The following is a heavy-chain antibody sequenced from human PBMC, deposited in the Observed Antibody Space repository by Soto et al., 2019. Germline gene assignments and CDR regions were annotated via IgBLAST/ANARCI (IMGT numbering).Heavy chain of an antibody. J-gene: IGHJ6*02. CDR3: ARDPGVPAAIKSYYYYGMDV. CDR2: IYYSGST. CDR1: GGSISSGGYY. V-gene: IGHV4-31*01. Sequence: QVQLQESGPGLVKPSQTLSLTCTVSGGSISSGGYYWSWIRQHPGKGLEWIGYIYYSGSTYYNPSLKSLVTISVDTSKKQFSLKLSSVTAADTAVYYCARDPGVPAAIKSYYYYGMDVWGRGTTVTVSS. D-gene: IGHD2-2*02.